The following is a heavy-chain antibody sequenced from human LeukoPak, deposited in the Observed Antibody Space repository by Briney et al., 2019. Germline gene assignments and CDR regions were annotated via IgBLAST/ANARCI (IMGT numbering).Heavy chain of an antibody. CDR2: INHSGST. V-gene: IGHV4-34*01. CDR3: ARVGGYDYVWGSYRRKPSFDY. Sequence: SETLSLTCAVYGGSFSGYYWSWIRQPPGKGQDWSGEINHSGSTNYNPSLKSRVTISVDTSKNQFSLKPSSVTAADTAVYYCARVGGYDYVWGSYRRKPSFDYWGQGTLVTVSS. CDR1: GGSFSGYY. J-gene: IGHJ4*02. D-gene: IGHD3-16*02.